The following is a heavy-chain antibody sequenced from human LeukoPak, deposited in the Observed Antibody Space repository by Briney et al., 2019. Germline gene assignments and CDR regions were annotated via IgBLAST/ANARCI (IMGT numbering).Heavy chain of an antibody. CDR2: IYYSGST. CDR1: GGSISSYY. V-gene: IGHV4-59*01. D-gene: IGHD5-24*01. Sequence: PSETLSLTCTVSGGSISSYYWSWIRQPPGKGLEWIGYIYYSGSTNYNPSLKSRVTISVDTSKSQFSLKLSSVTAADTAVYYCARLEMAIFDYWGQGTLVTVSS. CDR3: ARLEMAIFDY. J-gene: IGHJ4*02.